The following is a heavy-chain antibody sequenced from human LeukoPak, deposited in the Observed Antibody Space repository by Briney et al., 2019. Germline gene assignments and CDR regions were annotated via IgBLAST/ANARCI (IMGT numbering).Heavy chain of an antibody. CDR3: ASRTRLGRSFDY. Sequence: PSETLSLTCTVSGGSISSGGYYWSWIRQHPGKGLEWIGYIYYSGSTYYNPSLKSRVTISVDTSKNQFSLKLSSVTAADTAVYYCASRTRLGRSFDYWGQGTLVTVSS. V-gene: IGHV4-31*03. D-gene: IGHD3-16*01. CDR1: GGSISSGGYY. J-gene: IGHJ4*02. CDR2: IYYSGST.